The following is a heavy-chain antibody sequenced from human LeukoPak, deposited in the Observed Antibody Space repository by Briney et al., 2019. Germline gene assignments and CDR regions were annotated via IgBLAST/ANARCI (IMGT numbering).Heavy chain of an antibody. V-gene: IGHV4-30-4*08. D-gene: IGHD3-3*01. CDR3: ARVTLFGVVIIGAFDI. CDR1: GGSISSGDYY. J-gene: IGHJ3*02. CDR2: IYYSGRT. Sequence: SETLSLTCTVSGGSISSGDYYWSWIRQPLGKGLEWIGYIYYSGRTYYNPSLKSRVTISVDTSKNQFSLKLSSVTAADTAVYYCARVTLFGVVIIGAFDIWGQGAMVTVSS.